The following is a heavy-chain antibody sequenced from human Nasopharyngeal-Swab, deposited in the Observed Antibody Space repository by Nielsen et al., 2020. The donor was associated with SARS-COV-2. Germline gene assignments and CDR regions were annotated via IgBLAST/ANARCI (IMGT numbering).Heavy chain of an antibody. V-gene: IGHV3-23*01. Sequence: GGSLRLSCSASGFIFKNYAMTWVRQAPGRGLEWVSAISGADDSTNYADSVKARFTFSGDNSKNTLDLQMNSLRAEDTAMYYCAKDRDSGDDSGEYYHYYGMDVWGQGTSVTVS. D-gene: IGHD5-12*01. CDR2: ISGADDST. CDR3: AKDRDSGDDSGEYYHYYGMDV. J-gene: IGHJ6*02. CDR1: GFIFKNYA.